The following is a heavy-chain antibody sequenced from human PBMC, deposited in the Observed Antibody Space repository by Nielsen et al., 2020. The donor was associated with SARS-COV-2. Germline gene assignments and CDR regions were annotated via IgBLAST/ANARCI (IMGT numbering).Heavy chain of an antibody. J-gene: IGHJ6*02. CDR2: IIPIFGAP. V-gene: IGHV1-69*13. CDR3: AGDQEVRDVISYYYYGLDV. D-gene: IGHD3-10*01. CDR1: GGTFNSYT. Sequence: SVQVSCKASGGTFNSYTFSWVRKAPGQGLEWMGGIIPIFGAPNYALKFQGRVAISADESTTTVYMELTSLRSEDAAVYYCAGDQEVRDVISYYYYGLDVWGQGTTVTVSS.